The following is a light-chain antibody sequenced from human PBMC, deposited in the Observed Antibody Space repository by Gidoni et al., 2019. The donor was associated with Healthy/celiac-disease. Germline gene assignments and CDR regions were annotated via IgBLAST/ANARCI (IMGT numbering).Light chain of an antibody. CDR2: GAS. V-gene: IGKV3-20*01. CDR3: QQYGSSWT. CDR1: QSVSSSY. Sequence: EIVLPQSPGTLSLSPGERATLSCRASQSVSSSYLAWYQQKPGQAPRLLSYGASSRATGIPDRFSGSGSGTDFTLTISRLEPEDFAVYYCQQYGSSWTFGQGTKVEIK. J-gene: IGKJ1*01.